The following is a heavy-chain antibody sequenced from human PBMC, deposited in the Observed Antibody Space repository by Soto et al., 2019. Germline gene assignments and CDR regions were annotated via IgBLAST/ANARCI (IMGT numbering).Heavy chain of an antibody. J-gene: IGHJ4*02. CDR1: GGSISSYY. D-gene: IGHD6-13*01. V-gene: IGHV4-59*01. CDR3: ARDRFASSWSYFDY. CDR2: IYYSGST. Sequence: PSETLSLTCTVSGGSISSYYWSWIRQPPGKGLEWIGYIYYSGSTNYNPSLKSRVTISVDTSKNSLYLQMNSLRAEDTAMYYCARDRFASSWSYFDYWGQGTPVTVSS.